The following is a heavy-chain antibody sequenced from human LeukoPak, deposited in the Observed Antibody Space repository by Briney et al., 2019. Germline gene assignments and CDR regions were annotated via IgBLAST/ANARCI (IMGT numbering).Heavy chain of an antibody. Sequence: GGSLRLSCIASGFTFSIYGMHWVRQAPGKGLEWVSSISVDVGDAYYTDSVKGRFTISGDSSKKTLFLQMNSLRTDDTAIYYCAKSSRTGTWGDAFDIWGQGTMVSVSS. J-gene: IGHJ3*02. CDR1: GFTFSIYG. CDR2: ISVDVGDA. V-gene: IGHV3-23*01. D-gene: IGHD7-27*01. CDR3: AKSSRTGTWGDAFDI.